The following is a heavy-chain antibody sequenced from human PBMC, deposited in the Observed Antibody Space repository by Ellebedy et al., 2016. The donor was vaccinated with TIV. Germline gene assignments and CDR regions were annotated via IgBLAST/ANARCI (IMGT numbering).Heavy chain of an antibody. J-gene: IGHJ3*02. Sequence: GESLKISCAASGGTVTNTRMGWVRQAPGKGLEWVSVIRESGDTSNAESVRGRFTISRENSKNTLDLQMNSLRAEDTAVYYCATSSRAWGFDAFDIWGPGTMVTVSS. D-gene: IGHD7-27*01. CDR3: ATSSRAWGFDAFDI. V-gene: IGHV3-53*01. CDR2: IRESGDT. CDR1: GGTVTNTR.